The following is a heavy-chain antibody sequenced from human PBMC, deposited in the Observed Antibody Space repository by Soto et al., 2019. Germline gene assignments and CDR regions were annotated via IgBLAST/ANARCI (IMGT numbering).Heavy chain of an antibody. CDR1: GFTFSNYG. CDR3: VKEGHAGMVVTTFDY. Sequence: EVQLLESGGGLIQPGGSLRLSCAASGFTFSNYGMSWVRQAPGKGLEWVSAITDSGSLTFYTDSVRGRFIISRDVSKNTLYLQMNSLRADDTAIYYCVKEGHAGMVVTTFDYWGRGTLVTVSS. J-gene: IGHJ4*02. V-gene: IGHV3-23*01. CDR2: ITDSGSLT. D-gene: IGHD2-21*02.